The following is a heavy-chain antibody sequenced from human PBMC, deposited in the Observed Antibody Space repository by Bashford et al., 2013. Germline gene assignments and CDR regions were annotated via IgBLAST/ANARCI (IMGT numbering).Heavy chain of an antibody. CDR1: GGSISSYY. D-gene: IGHD1-26*01. V-gene: IGHV4-59*12. Sequence: SETLSLTCTVSGGSISSYYWSWIRQPPGKGLEWIGYIYYSGTTRYNPSLRSRVTLSVDTSKNQFSLKLNSVTAADTAVYYCAKEGYGRTINFGLAVWGQGTAVTVSS. CDR2: IYYSGTT. J-gene: IGHJ6*02. CDR3: AKEGYGRTINFGLAV.